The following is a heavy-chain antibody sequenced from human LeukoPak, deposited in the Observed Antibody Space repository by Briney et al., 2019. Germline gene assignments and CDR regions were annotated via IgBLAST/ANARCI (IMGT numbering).Heavy chain of an antibody. D-gene: IGHD5/OR15-5a*01. CDR2: ISSSSSTI. CDR3: ASCDLSGF. J-gene: IGHJ4*01. CDR1: GFTFSSYS. Sequence: GGSLRLSCAASGFTFSSYSMNWVRQAPGKGLEWVSYISSSSSTIYYADSVKGRFTISRDNANNSLYLQMNSLRAEDTAVYYFASCDLSGFWGHKTLVTASS. V-gene: IGHV3-48*04.